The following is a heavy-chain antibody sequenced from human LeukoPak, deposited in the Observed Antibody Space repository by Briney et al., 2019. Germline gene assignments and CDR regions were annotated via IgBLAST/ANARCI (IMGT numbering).Heavy chain of an antibody. CDR2: INHSRST. D-gene: IGHD3-22*01. Sequence: PSETLSLTCAVYGGSFSGYYWSWIRQPPGKGLEWIGEINHSRSTNYNPSLKSRVTISVDTSKNQFSPKLSSVTAADTAVYYCARGRMYYYDSSGYYYSFDYWGQGTLVTVSS. J-gene: IGHJ4*02. CDR3: ARGRMYYYDSSGYYYSFDY. CDR1: GGSFSGYY. V-gene: IGHV4-34*01.